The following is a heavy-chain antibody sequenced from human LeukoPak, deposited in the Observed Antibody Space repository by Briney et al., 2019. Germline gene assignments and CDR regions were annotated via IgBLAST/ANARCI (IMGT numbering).Heavy chain of an antibody. CDR1: GFTFTNYA. Sequence: PGGSLRLSCAASGFTFTNYAMTWFRQAPGKGLEWVSAISADGSDTKYADSVKGRSTISRDNSKNTLFLQMNSLRVEDTAVYYCTKDWSAAYWGQGTLVTVSS. V-gene: IGHV3-23*01. D-gene: IGHD2-15*01. CDR2: ISADGSDT. CDR3: TKDWSAAY. J-gene: IGHJ4*02.